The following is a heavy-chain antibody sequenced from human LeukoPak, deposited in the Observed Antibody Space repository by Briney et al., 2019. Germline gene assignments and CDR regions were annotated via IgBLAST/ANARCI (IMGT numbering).Heavy chain of an antibody. CDR3: ARGARAGPSVSWFDP. V-gene: IGHV5-51*01. CDR2: IYPGDSDT. J-gene: IGHJ5*02. D-gene: IGHD5/OR15-5a*01. CDR1: GYSFTNYW. Sequence: GESLKISCKGSGYSFTNYWIAWVRQMPGKGLEWMGIIYPGDSDTRYSPSFQGQVTISADKSISTAYLQWTSLKASDNAIYYCARGARAGPSVSWFDPWGQGTLVTVSS.